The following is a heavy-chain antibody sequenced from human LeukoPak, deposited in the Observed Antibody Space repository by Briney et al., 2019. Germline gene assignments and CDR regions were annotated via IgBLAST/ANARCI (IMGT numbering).Heavy chain of an antibody. Sequence: GGSLRLSCAASGFTFSSYVMNWVRQAPGKGLEWVSAISGSGVSTSYADSVKGRFTISRDNSKNTLYLHMNSLRAEDTAIYFCAKDPANQLLYPAHFSHWGQGTLVTVYS. D-gene: IGHD2-2*01. CDR3: AKDPANQLLYPAHFSH. CDR2: ISGSGVST. CDR1: GFTFSSYV. J-gene: IGHJ1*01. V-gene: IGHV3-23*01.